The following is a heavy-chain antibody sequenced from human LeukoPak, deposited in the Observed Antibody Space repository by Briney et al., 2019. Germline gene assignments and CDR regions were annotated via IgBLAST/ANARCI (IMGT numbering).Heavy chain of an antibody. CDR2: IRYDGSNK. V-gene: IGHV3-30*02. D-gene: IGHD3-3*01. Sequence: SGGSLRLSCAASGFTFSSYGMHWVRQAPGKGLEWVAFIRYDGSNKYYADSVKGRFTISRDNSKNTLYLQMNSLRAEDTAVYYCAKGYYDFWSGPEDYWGQGTLVTVSS. CDR3: AKGYYDFWSGPEDY. J-gene: IGHJ4*02. CDR1: GFTFSSYG.